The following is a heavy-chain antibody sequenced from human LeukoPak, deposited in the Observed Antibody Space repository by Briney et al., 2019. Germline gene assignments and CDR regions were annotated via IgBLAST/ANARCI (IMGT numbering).Heavy chain of an antibody. CDR3: ARGLRFLEWLLSYFDY. CDR2: INHSGST. D-gene: IGHD3-3*01. Sequence: PSETLSLTCAVYGGSFSGYYWSWIRQPPGKGLEWIGEINHSGSTNYNPSLKSRVTISVDTSKNQFSLKLSSVTAADTAVYYCARGLRFLEWLLSYFDYWGQGTLVTVSS. V-gene: IGHV4-34*01. J-gene: IGHJ4*02. CDR1: GGSFSGYY.